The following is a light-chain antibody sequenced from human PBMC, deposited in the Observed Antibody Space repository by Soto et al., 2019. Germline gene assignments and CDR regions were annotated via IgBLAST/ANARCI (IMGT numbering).Light chain of an antibody. V-gene: IGLV1-40*01. J-gene: IGLJ2*01. CDR1: SSNIGAGYD. Sequence: QSVLTQAPSGSGAPGQRVTISCTGSSSNIGAGYDVHWYQQLPGTAPKLLIYVNSNRPSGVPDRFSGSKSGTSASLAITGLQAEDEADYYCQSYDSSLSVVFGGGTKLTVL. CDR3: QSYDSSLSVV. CDR2: VNS.